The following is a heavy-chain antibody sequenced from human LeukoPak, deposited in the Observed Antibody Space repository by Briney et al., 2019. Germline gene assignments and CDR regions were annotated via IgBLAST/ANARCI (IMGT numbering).Heavy chain of an antibody. CDR2: INPNSGGT. D-gene: IGHD6-13*01. J-gene: IGHJ4*02. V-gene: IGHV1-2*02. Sequence: ASVKVSCKASGYTFTGYYMHWVRQAPGQGLEWMGWINPNSGGTNYAQKFQGRVTMARDTSISTAYMELSRLRSDDTAVYYCATHSLSSSWYDYWGQGTLVTVSS. CDR3: ATHSLSSSWYDY. CDR1: GYTFTGYY.